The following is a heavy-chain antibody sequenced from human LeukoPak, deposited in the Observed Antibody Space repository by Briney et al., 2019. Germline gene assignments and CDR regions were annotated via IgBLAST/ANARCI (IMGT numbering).Heavy chain of an antibody. V-gene: IGHV4-31*03. CDR2: IYYSGST. CDR1: GGSISSGGYY. CDR3: ARGGAQYYDFWSGYSYYYYGMDV. Sequence: PSQTLSLTCTVSGGSISSGGYYWSWIRQHPGKGLEWIGYIYYSGSTYYNPSLKSRVTISVDTSKNQFSLKLSSVTAADTAVYYCARGGAQYYDFWSGYSYYYYGMDVWGQGTTVTVSS. J-gene: IGHJ6*02. D-gene: IGHD3-3*01.